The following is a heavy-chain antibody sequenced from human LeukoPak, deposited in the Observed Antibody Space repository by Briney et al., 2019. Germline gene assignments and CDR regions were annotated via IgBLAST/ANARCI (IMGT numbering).Heavy chain of an antibody. Sequence: PGRSLRLSCAASRFSFSSHPINWVRQAPGKGLEWVSHISSNGNTEYYLDSVRLRFTMSRDNAKNLLFLQLDSLRAEDTAVYYCARDTLNGPFVTSLDYWGQGALVTVSS. J-gene: IGHJ4*02. D-gene: IGHD3-9*01. CDR1: RFSFSSHP. CDR3: ARDTLNGPFVTSLDY. V-gene: IGHV3-48*03. CDR2: ISSNGNTE.